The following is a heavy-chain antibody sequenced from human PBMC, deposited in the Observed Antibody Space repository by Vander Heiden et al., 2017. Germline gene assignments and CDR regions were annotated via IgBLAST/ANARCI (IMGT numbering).Heavy chain of an antibody. CDR3: AKSPSVAIYSRVALGY. D-gene: IGHD6-13*01. CDR1: AITSRTYA. V-gene: IGHV3-23*01. CDR2: IGGSGGST. J-gene: IGHJ4*02. Sequence: EVQLLESGGGLAERGGSLRLPCAASAITSRTYALSWVRQAAGEGLEWVSAIGGSGGSTYYPDSVKGRFTISRDNSKNTLYLEMNGLRAEDTAVYYCAKSPSVAIYSRVALGYWGQGTLVTVSS.